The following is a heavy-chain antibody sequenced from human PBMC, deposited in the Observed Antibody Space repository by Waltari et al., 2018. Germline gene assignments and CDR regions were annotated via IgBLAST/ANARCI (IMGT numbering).Heavy chain of an antibody. V-gene: IGHV4-34*01. J-gene: IGHJ4*02. CDR2: INHSGST. D-gene: IGHD5-18*01. CDR3: ARGRIELRGYSYGYSY. CDR1: GGTFSSYA. Sequence: QVQLVQSGAEVKKPGSSVKVSCKASGGTFSSYAISWVRQAPGQGLEWIGEINHSGSTNYNPSLKSRVTISVDTSKNQFSLKLSSVTAADTAVYYCARGRIELRGYSYGYSYWGQGTLVTVSS.